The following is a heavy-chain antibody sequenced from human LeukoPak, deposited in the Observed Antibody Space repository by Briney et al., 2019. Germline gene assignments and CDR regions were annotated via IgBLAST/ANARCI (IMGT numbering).Heavy chain of an antibody. V-gene: IGHV4-61*02. CDR3: ARETYYDFSGWGFDP. J-gene: IGHJ5*02. Sequence: PSETLSLTCTVSGGSISSGSYYWSWIRQPAGKGLEWIGRIYTSGSTNYNPSLKRRVAISVDTSKNQFSLKLSSVTAADTAVYYCARETYYDFSGWGFDPWGQGTLVTVSS. CDR1: GGSISSGSYY. CDR2: IYTSGST. D-gene: IGHD3-3*01.